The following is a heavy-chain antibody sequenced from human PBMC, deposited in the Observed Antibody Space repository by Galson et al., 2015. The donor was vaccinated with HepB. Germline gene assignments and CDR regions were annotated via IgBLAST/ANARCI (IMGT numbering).Heavy chain of an antibody. J-gene: IGHJ4*02. CDR2: IYYSGST. Sequence: ETLSLTCTVSGGSIRSSSYYWGWIRQPPGKGLEWIGSIYYSGSTYYNPSLKSRVTISVDTSKNQFSLKLSSVTAADTAVYYCAREPTFSSWYRTTTLYFDYWGQGTLVTVSS. CDR3: AREPTFSSWYRTTTLYFDY. CDR1: GGSIRSSSYY. V-gene: IGHV4-39*07. D-gene: IGHD6-13*01.